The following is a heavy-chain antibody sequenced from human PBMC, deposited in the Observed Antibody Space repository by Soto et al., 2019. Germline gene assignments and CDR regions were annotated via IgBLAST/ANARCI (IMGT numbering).Heavy chain of an antibody. CDR1: GFTFSSYA. CDR2: ISGRSDHI. J-gene: IGHJ5*02. CDR3: AKTSILPAGNQSPGNQCFDP. V-gene: IGHV3-23*01. Sequence: PVGSLRLSCAASGFTFSSYAMSWVRQAPGKGLEWVSTISGRSDHIYYVDSVRGRFTISRDNSKNTLYLQMSSLRAEDTAVYYCAKTSILPAGNQSPGNQCFDPWGQGTLVNVSS. D-gene: IGHD2-2*01.